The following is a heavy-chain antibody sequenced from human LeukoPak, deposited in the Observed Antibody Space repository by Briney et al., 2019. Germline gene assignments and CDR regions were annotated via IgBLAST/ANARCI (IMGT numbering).Heavy chain of an antibody. CDR1: GFTFDDYA. D-gene: IGHD6-13*01. CDR2: MSGDGGTT. V-gene: IGHV3-43*02. Sequence: VGSLRPSCAASGFTFDDYAMHWVRQAPGKGLEWVSLMSGDGGTTYYADSMKGRFTISRDNSKNSLYLQMNSLRTEDTALYYCAKDIKGSSSWYNANFDYWGQGTLVTVSS. J-gene: IGHJ4*02. CDR3: AKDIKGSSSWYNANFDY.